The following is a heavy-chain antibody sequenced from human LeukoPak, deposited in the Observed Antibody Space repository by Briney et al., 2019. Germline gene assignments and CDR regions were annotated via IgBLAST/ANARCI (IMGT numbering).Heavy chain of an antibody. CDR2: ITGNGDTT. Sequence: GGSLRLSCAASGFTFSSYVMSWVRQAPGKGLDWVSTITGNGDTTYYADSVKGRFTISRDNSKNTLYLQMNSLRAEDTAVYHCAPRRINWEVDWFDPWGQGTLVTVSS. V-gene: IGHV3-23*01. J-gene: IGHJ5*01. CDR1: GFTFSSYV. CDR3: APRRINWEVDWFDP. D-gene: IGHD7-27*01.